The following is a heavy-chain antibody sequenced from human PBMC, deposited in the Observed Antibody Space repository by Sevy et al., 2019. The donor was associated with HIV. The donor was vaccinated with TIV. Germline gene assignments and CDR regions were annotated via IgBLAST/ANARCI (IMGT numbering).Heavy chain of an antibody. CDR3: ARESPSDWYLDS. Sequence: GGSLRLSCAASGFTFSNSGMHWVRQSPGKGLEWVASIFSDGITSYYGDSVRGRFTTFRDNSKSTLYLQLISLRVEDTAIYYCARESPSDWYLDSWGQGTLVTVSS. CDR1: GFTFSNSG. D-gene: IGHD6-19*01. CDR2: IFSDGITS. V-gene: IGHV3-33*01. J-gene: IGHJ4*02.